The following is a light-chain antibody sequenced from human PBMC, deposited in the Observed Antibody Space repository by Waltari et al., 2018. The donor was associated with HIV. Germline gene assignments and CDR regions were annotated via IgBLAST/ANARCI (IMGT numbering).Light chain of an antibody. J-gene: IGLJ3*02. CDR1: SSNIGRNY. Sequence: QAVLTQPPSASGTPGQRVTISCSGSSSNIGRNYVYWYQQLPGTAPKLLIYRNGQRPSGVPDRFSGSKSGTSASLAISGLRSEDEADYYCSAWEDTLRGLWVFGGGTKLTVL. CDR3: SAWEDTLRGLWV. CDR2: RNG. V-gene: IGLV1-47*01.